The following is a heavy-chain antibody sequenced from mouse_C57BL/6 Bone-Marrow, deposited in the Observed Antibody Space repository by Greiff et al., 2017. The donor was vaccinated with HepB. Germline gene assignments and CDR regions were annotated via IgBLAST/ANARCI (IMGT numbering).Heavy chain of an antibody. CDR2: IHPSDSDT. V-gene: IGHV1-74*01. CDR3: AIGDYYGSSYVWYFDV. CDR1: GYTFTSYW. J-gene: IGHJ1*03. D-gene: IGHD1-1*01. Sequence: VQLQQPGAELVKPGASVKVSCKASGYTFTSYWMHWVKQRPGQGLEWIGRIHPSDSDTNYNQKFKGKATLTVDKSSSTAYMQLSSLTSEDSAVYYCAIGDYYGSSYVWYFDVWGTGTTVTVSS.